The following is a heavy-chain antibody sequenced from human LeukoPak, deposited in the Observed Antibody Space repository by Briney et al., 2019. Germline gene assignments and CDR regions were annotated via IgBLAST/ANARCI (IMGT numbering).Heavy chain of an antibody. CDR3: ARDYVHYDYVWGSYRLNY. Sequence: GASVKVSCKASGYTFTGYYMDWVRQAPGQGLEWMGWINPNSGGTNYAQKFQGRVTMTRDTSISTAYMELSRLRSDDTAVYYCARDYVHYDYVWGSYRLNYWGQGTLVTVSS. CDR2: INPNSGGT. D-gene: IGHD3-16*02. V-gene: IGHV1-2*02. J-gene: IGHJ4*02. CDR1: GYTFTGYY.